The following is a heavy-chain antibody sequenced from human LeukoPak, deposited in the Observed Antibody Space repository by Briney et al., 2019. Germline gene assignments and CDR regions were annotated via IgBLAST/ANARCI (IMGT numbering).Heavy chain of an antibody. CDR2: VSFDGDNK. CDR1: GFTFSSYA. J-gene: IGHJ4*02. D-gene: IGHD3/OR15-3a*01. V-gene: IGHV3-30-3*01. CDR3: ARDWTLHY. Sequence: GGSLRLSCAASGFTFSSYAMHWVRQAPGKGLEWVAVVSFDGDNKYYADSVKDRFTISRDNSQNTLYLQLNSLRAEDTAVYYCARDWTLHYWGQGTLVTVSS.